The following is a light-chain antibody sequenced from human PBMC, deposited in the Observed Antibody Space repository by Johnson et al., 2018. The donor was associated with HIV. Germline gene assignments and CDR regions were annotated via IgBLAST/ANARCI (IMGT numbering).Light chain of an antibody. CDR3: GTWDSSLSAGYV. Sequence: SVLTQPPSVSAAPGQKVTISCSGSSSNIGNNYVSWYQQLPGTAPKLLIYENNKRPSGIPDRFSGSKSGTSATLDITGLQTGDEADYYCGTWDSSLSAGYVFGTGTKVTVL. CDR1: SSNIGNNY. V-gene: IGLV1-51*02. CDR2: ENN. J-gene: IGLJ1*01.